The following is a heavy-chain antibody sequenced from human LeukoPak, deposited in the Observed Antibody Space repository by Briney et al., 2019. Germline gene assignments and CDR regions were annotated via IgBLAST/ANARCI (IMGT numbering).Heavy chain of an antibody. CDR1: GGSISSYY. V-gene: IGHV4-59*01. J-gene: IGHJ5*02. Sequence: SETLSLTCTVSGGSISSYYWSWIRQPPGKGLEWIGYIYYSGSTNYNPSLKSRVTISVDTSKNQFSLKLSSVTDADTAVYYCARVGWVRYFDWLSNDNWFDPWGQGTLVTVSS. D-gene: IGHD3-9*01. CDR3: ARVGWVRYFDWLSNDNWFDP. CDR2: IYYSGST.